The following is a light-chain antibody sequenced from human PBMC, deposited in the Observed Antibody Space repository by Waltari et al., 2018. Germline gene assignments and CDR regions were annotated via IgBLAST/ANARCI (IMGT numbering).Light chain of an antibody. CDR2: DVT. CDR3: CSYAGTSTFVV. CDR1: STDVGAYTY. V-gene: IGLV2-23*02. J-gene: IGLJ3*02. Sequence: QSALTQPASASGSPGPSITISCTGTSTDVGAYTYVSWYQQHPGKAPKPMIYDVTNRPSGVSNRFSGSKSGNTASLTISGLQADDEADYYCCSYAGTSTFVVFGGGTKLTVL.